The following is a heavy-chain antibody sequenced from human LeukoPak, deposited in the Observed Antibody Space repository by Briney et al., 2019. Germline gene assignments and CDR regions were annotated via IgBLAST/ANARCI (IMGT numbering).Heavy chain of an antibody. CDR1: GFTFSNYG. V-gene: IGHV3-33*06. Sequence: GRSLRLSCAASGFTFSNYGMHWVRQAPGKGLEWVAAIWHDGSNKYYADSVKGRFTIARDNSKNTVFLQMNSLRAEDTAVYYCANNFDYWGQGTLVTVSS. CDR3: ANNFDY. CDR2: IWHDGSNK. J-gene: IGHJ4*02.